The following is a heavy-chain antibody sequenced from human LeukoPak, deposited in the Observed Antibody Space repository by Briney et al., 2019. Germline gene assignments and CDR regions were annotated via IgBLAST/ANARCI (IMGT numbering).Heavy chain of an antibody. CDR1: GYSISSGYY. J-gene: IGHJ5*02. V-gene: IGHV4-38-2*02. D-gene: IGHD2-2*01. Sequence: SETLSLTCTVSGYSISSGYYGGWIRQPPGKGLAWIGSIYHSGSTYYNPSLKSRVTISVDTSKNQFSLKLSSVTAADTAVYYCASGALVVPAAIIMSAWGQGTLVTVSS. CDR3: ASGALVVPAAIIMSA. CDR2: IYHSGST.